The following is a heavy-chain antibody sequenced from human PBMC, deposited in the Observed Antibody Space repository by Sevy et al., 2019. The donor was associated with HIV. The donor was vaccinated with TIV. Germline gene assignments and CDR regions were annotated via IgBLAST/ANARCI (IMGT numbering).Heavy chain of an antibody. J-gene: IGHJ2*01. V-gene: IGHV3-72*01. CDR2: IRNRAKSSTT. CDR1: GFTFGDLY. D-gene: IGHD6-19*01. Sequence: GGSLRLSCAASGFTFGDLYMDWVRQAPGKGLKWVGRIRNRAKSSTTEYAASVKGRFSITRDDSKNLVYLQMNSLKTEDTARYYCAAVAADRGYLNVRGRGTLVTVSS. CDR3: AAVAADRGYLNV.